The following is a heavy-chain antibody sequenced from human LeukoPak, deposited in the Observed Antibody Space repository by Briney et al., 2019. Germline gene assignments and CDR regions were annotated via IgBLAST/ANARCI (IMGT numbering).Heavy chain of an antibody. V-gene: IGHV3-30-3*01. CDR2: ISYDGSNK. CDR1: GFTFSSYA. D-gene: IGHD6-13*01. Sequence: GGSLRLSCAASGFTFSSYAMHWVRQAPGKGLEWVAVISYDGSNKYYADSVKGRFTISRDNSKNTLYLQMNSLRAEDTAVYYCAREVIAAAGVTFDYWGQGTLVTVSS. J-gene: IGHJ4*02. CDR3: AREVIAAAGVTFDY.